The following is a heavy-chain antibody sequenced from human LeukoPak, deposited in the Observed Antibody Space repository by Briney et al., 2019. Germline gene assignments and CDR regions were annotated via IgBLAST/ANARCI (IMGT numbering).Heavy chain of an antibody. D-gene: IGHD3-3*01. CDR3: ARTYYDFWSGYYP. CDR2: ISSSSSTI. Sequence: GSLRLSCAASGFTFSSYSMNWVRQAPGKGLEWVSYISSSSSTIYYADSVKGRFTISRDNAKNSLYLQMNSLRAEDTAVYYCARTYYDFWSGYYPWGQGTLVTVSS. CDR1: GFTFSSYS. V-gene: IGHV3-48*01. J-gene: IGHJ5*02.